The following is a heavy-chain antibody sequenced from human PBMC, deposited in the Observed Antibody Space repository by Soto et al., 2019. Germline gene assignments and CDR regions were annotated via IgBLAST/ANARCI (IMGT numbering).Heavy chain of an antibody. D-gene: IGHD3-10*01. Sequence: PSETLSLTCAVSGGSISSSNWWSWVRQPPGKGLEWIGEIYHSGSTNYNPSLKSRVTISVDKSKNQFSLKLSSVTAADTAVYYCAIVSELLWFGEFLANWFDPWGQGTLVTVSS. CDR2: IYHSGST. CDR3: AIVSELLWFGEFLANWFDP. J-gene: IGHJ5*02. CDR1: GGSISSSNW. V-gene: IGHV4-4*02.